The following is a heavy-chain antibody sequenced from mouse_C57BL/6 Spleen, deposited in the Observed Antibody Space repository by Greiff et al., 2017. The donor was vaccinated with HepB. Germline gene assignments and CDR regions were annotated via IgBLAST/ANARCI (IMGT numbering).Heavy chain of an antibody. V-gene: IGHV3-6*01. CDR3: AREEVPWYFDV. CDR1: GYSITSGYY. Sequence: VQLKESGPGLVKPSQSLSLTCSVTGYSITSGYYWNWIRQFPGNKLEWMGYISYDGSNNYNPSLKNRISITRDTSKNQFFLKLNSVTTEDTATYYCAREEVPWYFDVWGTGTTVTVSS. J-gene: IGHJ1*03. CDR2: ISYDGSN.